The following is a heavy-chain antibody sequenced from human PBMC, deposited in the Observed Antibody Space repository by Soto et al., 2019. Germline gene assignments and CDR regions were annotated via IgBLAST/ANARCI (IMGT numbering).Heavy chain of an antibody. Sequence: PGGSLRLSCAASGFTFSSSSMNWLRQAPGKGLEWVSSISSSSSYIYYADSVKGRFTISRDNAKNSLYLQMNSLRAEDTAVYYCARAEWELPTPHWSFDYWGQGTLVTVFS. CDR1: GFTFSSSS. CDR2: ISSSSSYI. CDR3: ARAEWELPTPHWSFDY. J-gene: IGHJ4*02. V-gene: IGHV3-21*01. D-gene: IGHD1-26*01.